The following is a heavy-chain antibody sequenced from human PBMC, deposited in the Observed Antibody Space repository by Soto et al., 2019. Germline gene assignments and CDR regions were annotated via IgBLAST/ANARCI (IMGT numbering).Heavy chain of an antibody. CDR1: GYTLTELS. CDR2: FDPEDGET. J-gene: IGHJ4*02. D-gene: IGHD5-12*01. Sequence: ASVKVSCKVSGYTLTELSMHWVRQAPGKGLEWMGGFDPEDGETIYAQKFQGRVTMTEDTSTDTAYMELSSLRSEDTAVYYCATAGEMATIKGRWGLDYWGQGTLVTVSS. CDR3: ATAGEMATIKGRWGLDY. V-gene: IGHV1-24*01.